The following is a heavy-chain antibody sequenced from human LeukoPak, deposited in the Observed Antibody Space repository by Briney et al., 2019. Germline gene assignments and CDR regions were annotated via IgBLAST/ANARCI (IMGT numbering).Heavy chain of an antibody. J-gene: IGHJ4*02. CDR2: INNSGGT. CDR1: GGSFSSYY. D-gene: IGHD5-18*01. Sequence: SETLSLTCSVYGGSFSSYYWSWIRQPPRKGLEWIGEINNSGGTNYNPSLKSRFTISVDTSKNQFSLKLSSVTAADTAVYYCARGGELRGYSYGYAGELFDYWGQGTLVTVSS. CDR3: ARGGELRGYSYGYAGELFDY. V-gene: IGHV4-34*01.